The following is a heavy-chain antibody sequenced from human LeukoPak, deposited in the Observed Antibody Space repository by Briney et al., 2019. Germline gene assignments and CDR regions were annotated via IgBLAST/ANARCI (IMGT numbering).Heavy chain of an antibody. J-gene: IGHJ6*02. CDR1: GYTFTSYY. Sequence: ASVKVSCKASGYTFTSYYMHWVRQAPGQGLEWMGWISAYNGNTNYAQKLQGRVTMTTDTSTSTAYMELRSLRSDDTAVYYCARDCSSTSCRYYYYYGMDVWGQGTTVTVSS. V-gene: IGHV1-18*04. D-gene: IGHD2-2*01. CDR2: ISAYNGNT. CDR3: ARDCSSTSCRYYYYYGMDV.